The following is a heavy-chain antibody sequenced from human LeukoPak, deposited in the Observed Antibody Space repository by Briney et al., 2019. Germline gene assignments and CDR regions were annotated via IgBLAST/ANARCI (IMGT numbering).Heavy chain of an antibody. D-gene: IGHD6-19*01. CDR3: ARLVAGSWGNPDY. CDR2: IYPGDSDT. Sequence: GESLQISCKGFGYAFTTNWIAWVRQMPGKGLEWMGIIYPGDSDTRYSPSFQGQVTISADKSISTAYLQWSSLKASDTAMYYCARLVAGSWGNPDYWGQGTLVTVSS. J-gene: IGHJ4*02. CDR1: GYAFTTNW. V-gene: IGHV5-51*01.